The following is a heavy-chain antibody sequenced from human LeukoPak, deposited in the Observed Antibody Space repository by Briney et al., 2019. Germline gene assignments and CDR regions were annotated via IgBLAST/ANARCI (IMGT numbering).Heavy chain of an antibody. V-gene: IGHV3-74*01. CDR2: INSDGTRT. D-gene: IGHD2-15*01. J-gene: IGHJ6*02. Sequence: GGSLRLSCAASGFAFNDYWMNWVRQVPGKGLMWVARINSDGTRTTYADPVKGRFTASRDNAKNTLYLQMNSLRAEDTAVYYCARDRSRWSIAPDADVWGQGTTVTVSS. CDR1: GFAFNDYW. CDR3: ARDRSRWSIAPDADV.